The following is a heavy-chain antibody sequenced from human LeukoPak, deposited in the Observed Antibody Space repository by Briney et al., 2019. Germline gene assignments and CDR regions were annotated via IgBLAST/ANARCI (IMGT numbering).Heavy chain of an antibody. CDR2: INHSGGP. J-gene: IGHJ3*02. Sequence: SETLPLTCAVYGGSFSGYYWSWIRQPPGKGLEWIGEINHSGGPNYNPSLKSRVTISVDASKNQFSLKLSSVTAADAAVYYCARITDRTIFGEIMHGFDIWGQGTPVTVSS. CDR3: ARITDRTIFGEIMHGFDI. V-gene: IGHV4-34*01. D-gene: IGHD3-3*01. CDR1: GGSFSGYY.